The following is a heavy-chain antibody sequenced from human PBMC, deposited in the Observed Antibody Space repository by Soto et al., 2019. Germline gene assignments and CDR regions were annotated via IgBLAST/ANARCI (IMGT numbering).Heavy chain of an antibody. CDR2: IIPISGTA. CDR3: ARDAYCGGDCYSSRYFDY. J-gene: IGHJ4*02. CDR1: GYTFTSYD. V-gene: IGHV1-69*13. Sequence: GASVKVSCKASGYTFTSYDINWVRQATGQGLEWMGWIIPISGTAGYAQKFQGRVTITADESTSTAYMELSSLRSEDTAVYYCARDAYCGGDCYSSRYFDYWGQGTLVTVSS. D-gene: IGHD2-21*02.